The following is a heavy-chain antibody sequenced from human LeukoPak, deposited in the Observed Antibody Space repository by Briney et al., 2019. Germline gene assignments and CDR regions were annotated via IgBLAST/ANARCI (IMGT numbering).Heavy chain of an antibody. CDR2: ISAYNGNT. Sequence: GASVKVSCKASGYTFTSYGISWVRQAPGQGLEWMGWISAYNGNTNYAQKLQGRVTMTTDTSTSTAYMELRSLRSDDTAVYYCARVRTGYCSSTSCYYYYGMDVWGQGTTVTVSS. D-gene: IGHD2-2*01. CDR1: GYTFTSYG. V-gene: IGHV1-18*01. J-gene: IGHJ6*02. CDR3: ARVRTGYCSSTSCYYYYGMDV.